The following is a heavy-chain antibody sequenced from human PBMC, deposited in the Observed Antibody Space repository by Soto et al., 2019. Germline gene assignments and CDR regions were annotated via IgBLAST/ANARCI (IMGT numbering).Heavy chain of an antibody. J-gene: IGHJ4*02. CDR1: GGTFSGFA. CDR2: IIPMFGTA. Sequence: QVQLVQSGAEVKKAGSSVTVSCKASGGTFSGFAISWVRQAPGQGLEWMGEIIPMFGTANYTQKFQGRATLTADKSTNIAYMELRSLRSEDTAVYYCARQTHLTIFGVVRKNGYFDHWGQGTLITVSS. V-gene: IGHV1-69*06. CDR3: ARQTHLTIFGVVRKNGYFDH. D-gene: IGHD3-3*01.